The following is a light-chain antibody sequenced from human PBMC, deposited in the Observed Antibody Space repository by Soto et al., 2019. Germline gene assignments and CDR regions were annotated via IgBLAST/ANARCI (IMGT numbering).Light chain of an antibody. CDR1: QSVSSS. CDR3: QQRRTWPLT. CDR2: DAT. V-gene: IGKV3-11*01. J-gene: IGKJ4*01. Sequence: EIALTQSPATLSLSPGERATLSCRASQSVSSSLAWYQQKPGQAPRVLIYDATNRATGIPARFSGSGSGTDFTLTISSLEPEDFAVYYCQQRRTWPLTFGGGTKVDIK.